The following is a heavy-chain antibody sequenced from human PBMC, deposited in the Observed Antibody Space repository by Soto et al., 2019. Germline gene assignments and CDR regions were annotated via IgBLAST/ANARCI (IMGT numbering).Heavy chain of an antibody. CDR2: IIPIFGTA. Sequence: ASVKVSCKASGGTFSSYAISWVRQAPGQGLEWMGGIIPIFGTANYAQKFQGRVTITADESTSTAYMELGSLRSEDTAVYYCARSTYYYDSSGPTGGSWFDPWGQGTLVTVSS. J-gene: IGHJ5*02. CDR1: GGTFSSYA. V-gene: IGHV1-69*13. CDR3: ARSTYYYDSSGPTGGSWFDP. D-gene: IGHD3-22*01.